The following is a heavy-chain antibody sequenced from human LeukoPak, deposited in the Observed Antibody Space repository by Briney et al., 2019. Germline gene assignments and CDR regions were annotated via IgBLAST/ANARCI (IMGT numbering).Heavy chain of an antibody. J-gene: IGHJ4*02. CDR1: GGSISSYY. D-gene: IGHD5-12*01. V-gene: IGHV4-59*01. Sequence: SETLSLTCTVSGGSISSYYWSWIRQPPGKGLEWIGYIYYSGSTNYNPSLKSRVTISVDTSKNQFSLKLSSVTAADTAVYYCARDESGSFDYWGQGTLVSVSS. CDR2: IYYSGST. CDR3: ARDESGSFDY.